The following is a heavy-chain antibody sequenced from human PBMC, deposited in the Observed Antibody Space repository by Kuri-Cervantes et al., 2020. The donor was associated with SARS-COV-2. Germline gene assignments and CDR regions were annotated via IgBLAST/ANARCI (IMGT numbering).Heavy chain of an antibody. CDR1: GFTFSGHW. V-gene: IGHV3-74*01. D-gene: IGHD6-19*01. J-gene: IGHJ4*02. CDR3: ATEAPHSSGWN. CDR2: INPDGSYT. Sequence: GESLKISCAASGFTFSGHWIHWVRQAPGKGLVWVSRINPDGSYTNNADSVKGRFTLSRDNAKNSLYLQMNSLRAEDTAVYYCATEAPHSSGWNWGQGTLVTVSS.